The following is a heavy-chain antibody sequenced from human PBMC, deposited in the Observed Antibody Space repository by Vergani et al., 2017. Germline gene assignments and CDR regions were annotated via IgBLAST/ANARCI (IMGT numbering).Heavy chain of an antibody. V-gene: IGHV4-31*03. J-gene: IGHJ6*03. Sequence: QVQLQESGPGLVKPSQTLSLTCTVSGGSISSGGYYWSWIRQHPGKGLEWIGYIYYSGSTYYNPSLKSRVTISVDTSKNQFSLKLSSVTAADTAVYYCARGXVGGRYCSGGSCYHTNYYYYMDVWGKGTTVTVSS. CDR3: ARGXVGGRYCSGGSCYHTNYYYYMDV. D-gene: IGHD2-15*01. CDR1: GGSISSGGYY. CDR2: IYYSGST.